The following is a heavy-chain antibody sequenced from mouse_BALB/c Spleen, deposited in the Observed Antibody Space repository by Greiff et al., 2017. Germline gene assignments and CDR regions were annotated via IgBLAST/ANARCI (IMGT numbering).Heavy chain of an antibody. CDR2: IWAGGST. CDR1: GFSLTSYG. V-gene: IGHV2-9*02. J-gene: IGHJ4*01. D-gene: IGHD1-1*01. Sequence: VKLMESGPGLVAPSQSLSITCTVSGFSLTSYGVHWVRQPPGKGLEWLGVIWAGGSTNYNSALMSRLSISKDNSKSQVFLKMNSLQTDDTAMYYCARQLYGRGYAMDYWGLGTSVTVSS. CDR3: ARQLYGRGYAMDY.